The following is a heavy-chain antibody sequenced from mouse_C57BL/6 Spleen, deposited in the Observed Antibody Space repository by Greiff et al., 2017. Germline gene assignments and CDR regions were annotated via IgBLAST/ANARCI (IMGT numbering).Heavy chain of an antibody. CDR3: MVTGAMDY. Sequence: QVQLQQSGAELVRPGASVTLSCKASGYTFTDYEMHWVKQTPVHGLEWIGAIDPETGSTAYNQKFKGKAILTADKSSSTAYMELRSLTSEDSAVYYCMVTGAMDYWGQGTSVTVSS. D-gene: IGHD2-2*01. CDR1: GYTFTDYE. V-gene: IGHV1-15*01. CDR2: IDPETGST. J-gene: IGHJ4*01.